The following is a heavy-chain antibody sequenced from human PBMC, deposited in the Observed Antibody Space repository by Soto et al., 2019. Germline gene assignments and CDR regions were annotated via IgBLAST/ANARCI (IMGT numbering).Heavy chain of an antibody. V-gene: IGHV1-3*01. CDR1: GYTFTSYA. CDR3: ARVLIATAHGGGVDLDY. D-gene: IGHD3-16*01. J-gene: IGHJ4*02. CDR2: INAGNGNT. Sequence: ASVKVSCKASGYTFTSYAMHWVRQAPXQRLEWMGWINAGNGNTKYSQKFQGRVTITRDTSASTAYMELSSLRSEDTAVYYCARVLIATAHGGGVDLDYWGQGTLVTVSS.